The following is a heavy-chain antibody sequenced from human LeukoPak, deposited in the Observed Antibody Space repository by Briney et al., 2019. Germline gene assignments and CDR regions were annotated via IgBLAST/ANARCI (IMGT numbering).Heavy chain of an antibody. CDR1: GGSFSGYY. J-gene: IGHJ5*02. D-gene: IGHD2-2*01. Sequence: SETLSLTCAVYGGSFSGYYWSWIRQPPGKGLEWIGEINHSGSTNYNPSLKSRVTISVDTSKNQFSLKLSSVTAADTAVYYYARGIIVVVPAATYPYNWFDPWGQGTLVTVSS. CDR2: INHSGST. V-gene: IGHV4-34*01. CDR3: ARGIIVVVPAATYPYNWFDP.